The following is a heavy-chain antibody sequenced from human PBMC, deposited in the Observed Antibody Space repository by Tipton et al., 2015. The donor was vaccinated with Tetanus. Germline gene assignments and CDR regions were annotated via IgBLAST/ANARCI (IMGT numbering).Heavy chain of an antibody. Sequence: GSLRLSCAASGFTFDDYGMSWVRQAPGKGLEWVSGINWNGGSTGYADSVKGRFTISRDNAKNSLYLQMNSLRAEDTALYHCARVSCYYYGMDVWGQGTTVTVSS. D-gene: IGHD2-15*01. J-gene: IGHJ6*02. CDR3: ARVSCYYYGMDV. CDR1: GFTFDDYG. V-gene: IGHV3-20*01. CDR2: INWNGGST.